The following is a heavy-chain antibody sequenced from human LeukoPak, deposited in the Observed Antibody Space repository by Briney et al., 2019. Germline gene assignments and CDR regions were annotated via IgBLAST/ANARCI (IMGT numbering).Heavy chain of an antibody. V-gene: IGHV3-23*01. D-gene: IGHD6-13*01. Sequence: QPGGSLRLSCAASGFTFSSYATSWVRQSPGKGLEWVSGISGSGTGTYYADSVKGRFTISRDNSKSTLYLQMNSLKFEDTAVYYCAKAPTLATAGTDWGQGTLVTVSS. CDR3: AKAPTLATAGTD. CDR1: GFTFSSYA. CDR2: ISGSGTGT. J-gene: IGHJ4*02.